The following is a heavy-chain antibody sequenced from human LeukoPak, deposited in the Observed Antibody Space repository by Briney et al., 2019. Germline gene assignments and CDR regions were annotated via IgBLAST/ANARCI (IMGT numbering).Heavy chain of an antibody. V-gene: IGHV4-4*07. CDR1: GGSISSYY. D-gene: IGHD1-26*01. Sequence: SETLSLTCTVSGGSISSYYWSWIRQPAGKGLEWIGRIYTSGSTNYNPSLKSRVTMSVNTSKNQFSLKLSSVTAADTAVYYCARDHAYSGQRIRYYYYMDVWGQGTTVTVSS. J-gene: IGHJ6*03. CDR3: ARDHAYSGQRIRYYYYMDV. CDR2: IYTSGST.